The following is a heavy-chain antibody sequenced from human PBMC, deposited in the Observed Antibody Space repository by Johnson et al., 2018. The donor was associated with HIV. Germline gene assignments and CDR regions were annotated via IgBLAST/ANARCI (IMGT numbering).Heavy chain of an antibody. Sequence: QVQLVESGGGLIQPGGSLRLSCAASGFTVSSNYMSWVRQAPGKGLEWVSYISSSGSTIYYADSVKGRFTTSRDNSKNTLYLQMNSLRAEDTAVYYCARVVVVTAKGAFDIWGQGTMVTVSS. J-gene: IGHJ3*02. CDR2: ISSSGSTI. D-gene: IGHD2-21*02. CDR1: GFTVSSNY. CDR3: ARVVVVTAKGAFDI. V-gene: IGHV3-11*04.